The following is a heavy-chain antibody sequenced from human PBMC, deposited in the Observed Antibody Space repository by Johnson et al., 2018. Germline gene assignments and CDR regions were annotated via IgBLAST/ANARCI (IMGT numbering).Heavy chain of an antibody. V-gene: IGHV3-9*01. CDR3: TKPPVGWLGEGAEYFQH. J-gene: IGHJ1*01. Sequence: VQLVQSGGGLVQPGRSLRLSCAASGFTFDDYAMHWVRQAPGKGLEWVSGINWNSGSIGYADSVKGRFILSRDNAKNSLYLQMNSLRAGETALYYCTKPPVGWLGEGAEYFQHWGQGTLVTVAS. CDR1: GFTFDDYA. D-gene: IGHD3-3*01. CDR2: INWNSGSI.